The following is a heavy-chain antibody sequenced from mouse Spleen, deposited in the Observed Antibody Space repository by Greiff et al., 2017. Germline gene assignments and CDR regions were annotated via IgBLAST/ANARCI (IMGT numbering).Heavy chain of an antibody. CDR2: ISSGSSTI. CDR3: ARPPRFYYYGNYFDY. Sequence: EVQGVESGGGLVKPGGSLKLSCAASGFTFSDYGMHWVRQAPEKGLEWVGYISSGSSTIYYADTVKGRFTISRDNAKNTLFLQMTSLRSEDTAMYYCARPPRFYYYGNYFDYWGQGTTLTVSS. J-gene: IGHJ2*01. CDR1: GFTFSDYG. V-gene: IGHV5-17*01. D-gene: IGHD1-1*01.